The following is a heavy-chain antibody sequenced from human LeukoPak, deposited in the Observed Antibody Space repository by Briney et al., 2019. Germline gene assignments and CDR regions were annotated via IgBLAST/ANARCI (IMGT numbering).Heavy chain of an antibody. D-gene: IGHD5-12*01. V-gene: IGHV4-34*01. CDR1: GGSFSGYY. CDR3: ARGSGNSGYAYIDY. J-gene: IGHJ4*02. Sequence: SETLSLTCAVYGGSFSGYYWSWIRQPPGKGLEWIGEINHSGSTNYNPSLKSRVTISVDTSKNQFSLKLSSVTAADTAVYYCARGSGNSGYAYIDYWGQGTLVTVSS. CDR2: INHSGST.